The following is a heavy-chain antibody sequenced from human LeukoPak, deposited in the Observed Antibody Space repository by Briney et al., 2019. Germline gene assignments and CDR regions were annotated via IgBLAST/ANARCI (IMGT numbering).Heavy chain of an antibody. CDR3: AKSRAIVVVVAATPLDY. Sequence: PGGSLRLSCTASGFTFSDYAMSWVRQAPGKGLEWVSGISDSGRSTYYSDSVRGRCTISRDISRNTVYLEVNNLRAEDTAVYYCAKSRAIVVVVAATPLDYWGQGTLVTVSS. V-gene: IGHV3-23*01. CDR2: ISDSGRST. D-gene: IGHD2-15*01. CDR1: GFTFSDYA. J-gene: IGHJ4*02.